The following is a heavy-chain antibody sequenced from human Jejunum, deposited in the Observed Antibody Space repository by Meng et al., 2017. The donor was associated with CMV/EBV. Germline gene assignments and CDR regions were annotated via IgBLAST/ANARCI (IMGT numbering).Heavy chain of an antibody. CDR2: IGHRGNT. D-gene: IGHD3-10*01. CDR1: GASFTGFY. J-gene: IGHJ4*02. V-gene: IGHV4-34*02. CDR3: ARDPTPDGSDY. Sequence: QVKLQQWGAGLLKPSETLSLICDVSGASFTGFYWTYVRQSPGKGLEWIGEIGHRGNTNYNPSLKSRVTISVDTSKNQFSLKLTSVTAADTATYYCARDPTPDGSDYWGRGTLVTVSS.